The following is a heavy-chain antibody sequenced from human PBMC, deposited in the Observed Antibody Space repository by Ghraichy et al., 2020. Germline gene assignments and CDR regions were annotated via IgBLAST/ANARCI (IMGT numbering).Heavy chain of an antibody. CDR1: GFTFSNAW. V-gene: IGHV3-15*01. Sequence: GGSLRLSCAASGFTFSNAWMSWVRQAPGKGLEWVGRIKSKTDGGTTDYAAPVKGRFTISRDDSKNTLYLQMNSLKTEDTAVYYCTTGYDFWSGSEIDYWGQGTLVTVSS. CDR3: TTGYDFWSGSEIDY. D-gene: IGHD3-3*01. CDR2: IKSKTDGGTT. J-gene: IGHJ4*02.